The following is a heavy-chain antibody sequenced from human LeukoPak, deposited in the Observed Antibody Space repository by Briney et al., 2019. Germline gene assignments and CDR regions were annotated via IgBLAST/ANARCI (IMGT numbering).Heavy chain of an antibody. Sequence: GGSLRLSCAASGFTFSSFAMSWVRQAPGKGLDWVSTITDSGANTYYADSVKGRFTISRDNAKNSLYLQMNSLRAEDTAVYYCARANGYCSSTSCSYHWGQGTLVTVSS. CDR2: ITDSGANT. CDR3: ARANGYCSSTSCSYH. CDR1: GFTFSSFA. D-gene: IGHD2-2*01. J-gene: IGHJ5*02. V-gene: IGHV3-23*01.